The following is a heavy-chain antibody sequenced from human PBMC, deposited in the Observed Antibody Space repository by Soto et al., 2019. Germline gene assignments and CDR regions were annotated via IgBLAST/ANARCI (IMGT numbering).Heavy chain of an antibody. CDR1: GGSLSSGAYY. J-gene: IGHJ5*02. CDR3: ASLVVTAHNWFDP. CDR2: IYYSGST. Sequence: SETLSLTCTVSGGSLSSGAYYWSWIRQHPGKGLEWIGYIYYSGSTYYNPSLKSRVTISVDTSKNQFSLKLSSVTAADTAVYYCASLVVTAHNWFDPWGQGTLVTVSS. V-gene: IGHV4-30-4*08. D-gene: IGHD2-21*02.